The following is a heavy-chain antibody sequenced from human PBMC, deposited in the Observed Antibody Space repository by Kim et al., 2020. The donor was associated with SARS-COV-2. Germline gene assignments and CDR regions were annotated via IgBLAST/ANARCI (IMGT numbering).Heavy chain of an antibody. CDR3: ATIGHRDGYIS. CDR2: IYYSGVT. V-gene: IGHV4-39*01. CDR1: GASISSSIYY. D-gene: IGHD5-12*01. Sequence: SETLSLSCTVSGASISSSIYYWVWIRQPPGEGLECIGTIYYSGVTYYNPSLKSRVTISIDTSKNPFSLTLTSVTATDMAVFYCATIGHRDGYISWGQGTLVTVYS. J-gene: IGHJ5*02.